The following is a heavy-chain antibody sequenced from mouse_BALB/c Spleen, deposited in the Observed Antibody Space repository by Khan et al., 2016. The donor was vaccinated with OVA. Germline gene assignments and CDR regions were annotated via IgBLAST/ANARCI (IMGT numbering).Heavy chain of an antibody. CDR2: IYPGSGST. J-gene: IGHJ3*01. D-gene: IGHD2-1*01. CDR3: TCGGYYGNSLFAY. Sequence: LQQPGSELVRPGASVKLSCKASGYTFTSYWMHWVKQRHGQGLEWIGNIYPGSGSTNYDEMFKSKGTLTVDTSSSTAYMQLSSLTSEDSAVYYCTCGGYYGNSLFAYWGQGTLVTVSA. CDR1: GYTFTSYW. V-gene: IGHV1S22*01.